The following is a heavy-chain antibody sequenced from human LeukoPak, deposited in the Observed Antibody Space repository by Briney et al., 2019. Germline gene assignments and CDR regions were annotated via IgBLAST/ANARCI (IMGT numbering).Heavy chain of an antibody. J-gene: IGHJ4*02. CDR3: ARDRGWAGYSYGFYY. D-gene: IGHD5-18*01. CDR1: GGTFSSYA. CDR2: IIPIFGTA. V-gene: IGHV1-69*13. Sequence: SVKVSCKASGGTFSSYAISWVQQAPGQGLEWMGGIIPIFGTANYAQKFQGRVTITADESTSTAYMELSSLRSEDTAVYYCARDRGWAGYSYGFYYWGQGTLVAVSS.